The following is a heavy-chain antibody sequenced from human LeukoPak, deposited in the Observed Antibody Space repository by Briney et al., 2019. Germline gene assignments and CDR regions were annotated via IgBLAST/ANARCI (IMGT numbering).Heavy chain of an antibody. Sequence: GGSLRLSCAASGFTFSDYYMSRIRQAPGKGLEWVSYISSSGSAIYYADSVKGRFTISRDNAKNSLYLQMNSLRAEDTAVYYCARDSHVAVAVDWFDPWGQGTLVTVSS. D-gene: IGHD6-19*01. CDR3: ARDSHVAVAVDWFDP. V-gene: IGHV3-11*04. CDR2: ISSSGSAI. J-gene: IGHJ5*02. CDR1: GFTFSDYY.